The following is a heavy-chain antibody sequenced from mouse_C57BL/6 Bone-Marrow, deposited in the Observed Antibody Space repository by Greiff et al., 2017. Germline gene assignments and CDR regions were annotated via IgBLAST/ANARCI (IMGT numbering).Heavy chain of an antibody. V-gene: IGHV1-15*01. D-gene: IGHD2-4*01. Sequence: VQLQQSGAELVRPGASVTLSCKASGYTFTDYEMHWVKQTPVHGLEWIGAIDPETGGSAYNQKSKGKAILTADKSSSTAYMEHRSVMSEDSTVYYCTARGPYYDYDEGFAYWGQGTLVTVSA. J-gene: IGHJ3*01. CDR1: GYTFTDYE. CDR2: IDPETGGS. CDR3: TARGPYYDYDEGFAY.